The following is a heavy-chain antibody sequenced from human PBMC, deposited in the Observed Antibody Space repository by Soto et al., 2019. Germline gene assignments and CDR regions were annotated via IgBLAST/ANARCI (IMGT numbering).Heavy chain of an antibody. D-gene: IGHD1-26*01. CDR3: ARGHGAGDFDY. CDR1: GFNFSNYD. V-gene: IGHV3-13*01. CDR2: IGITADT. Sequence: GGFQRLPYAASGFNFSNYDVHRVRQGPGKGLEWVSAIGITADTYYSGSVKGRFTISRENAKNSVFLQMNSLRAEDTAVYYCARGHGAGDFDYWGQGTPVTVSS. J-gene: IGHJ4*02.